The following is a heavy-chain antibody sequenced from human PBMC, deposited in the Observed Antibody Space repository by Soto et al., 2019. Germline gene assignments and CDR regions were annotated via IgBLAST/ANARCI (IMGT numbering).Heavy chain of an antibody. CDR1: GGSFSGYY. CDR3: GSAPESGGGKDSSGWSTYYYYYMDV. Sequence: SETLSLTCAVYGGSFSGYYWSWIRQPPGKGLEWIGEINHSGSTNYNPSLKSRVTISVDTSKNQFSLKLSSVTAADTAVYYCGSAPESGGGKDSSGWSTYYYYYMDVWGKGTTVTVSS. J-gene: IGHJ6*03. V-gene: IGHV4-34*01. D-gene: IGHD6-19*01. CDR2: INHSGST.